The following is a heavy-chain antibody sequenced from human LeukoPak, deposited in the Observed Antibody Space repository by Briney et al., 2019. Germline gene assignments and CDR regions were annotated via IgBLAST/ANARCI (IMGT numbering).Heavy chain of an antibody. Sequence: PSETLSLTCTVSGYSISSGYYWGWIRQPPGKGLEWIGEINHCGSTNYDPSLKSRVTISVDTSKNQFSLKLSSVTAADTAVYYCARDSSGYDLYYYYYMDVWGKGTTVTVSS. D-gene: IGHD3-22*01. CDR3: ARDSSGYDLYYYYYMDV. V-gene: IGHV4-38-2*02. J-gene: IGHJ6*03. CDR1: GYSISSGYY. CDR2: INHCGST.